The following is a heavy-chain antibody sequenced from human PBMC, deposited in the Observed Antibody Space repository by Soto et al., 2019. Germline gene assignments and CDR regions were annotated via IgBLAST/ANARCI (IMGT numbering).Heavy chain of an antibody. CDR1: GFTFGQYP. J-gene: IGHJ4*02. Sequence: QVQLVASGGGVVQPGTSLRLSCAASGFTFGQYPMQWVRQAPGKGLQWVAVISYHSTNKYYSDSVKGRFTISRDNTMNALYLQMNSLTTEGTTIYSWARDGPIGRSEFDYWVQGTLVVVSA. CDR3: ARDGPIGRSEFDY. V-gene: IGHV3-30*04. D-gene: IGHD3-3*01. CDR2: ISYHSTNK.